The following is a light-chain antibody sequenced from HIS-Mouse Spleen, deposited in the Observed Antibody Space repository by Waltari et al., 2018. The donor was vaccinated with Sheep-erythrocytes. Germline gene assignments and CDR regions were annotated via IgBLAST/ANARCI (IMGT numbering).Light chain of an antibody. Sequence: QSVLTRPPSVSAAPGQKVTISCSGSRSNIGNNSVSWYQQLPGTAPKLLIYDNNKRPSGIPDRFSGSKSGTSATLGITGLQTGDEADYYCGTWDSSLSAGRVFGGGTKLTVL. V-gene: IGLV1-51*01. J-gene: IGLJ3*02. CDR3: GTWDSSLSAGRV. CDR1: RSNIGNNS. CDR2: DNN.